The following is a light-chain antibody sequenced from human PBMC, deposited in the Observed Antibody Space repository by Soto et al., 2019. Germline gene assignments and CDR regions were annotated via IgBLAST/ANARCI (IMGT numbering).Light chain of an antibody. CDR3: QRSYRVLT. Sequence: DIQMTQSPSSLSASVGDRVTITCRASQSISRYLNWYQHKPGKAPNLLIYAASSLQSGVPSRFSGSGSGTYFTRSISGRQPEDVANYYCQRSYRVLTFGQGNKVEIK. V-gene: IGKV1-39*01. CDR1: QSISRY. J-gene: IGKJ1*01. CDR2: AAS.